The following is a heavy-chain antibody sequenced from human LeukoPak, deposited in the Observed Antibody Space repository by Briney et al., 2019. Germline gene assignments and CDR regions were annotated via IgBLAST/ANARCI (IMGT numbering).Heavy chain of an antibody. CDR3: ARETGSAVGSTDFDY. CDR2: IIPIFGTA. Sequence: SVKVSCKASGGTFSSYAISWVRQAPGQGLEWMGGIIPIFGTANYAQKFQGRVTITADESTSTAYMELSSLRSEDTAVYYCARETGSAVGSTDFDYWGQGTLVTVSS. V-gene: IGHV1-69*01. CDR1: GGTFSSYA. D-gene: IGHD4-17*01. J-gene: IGHJ4*02.